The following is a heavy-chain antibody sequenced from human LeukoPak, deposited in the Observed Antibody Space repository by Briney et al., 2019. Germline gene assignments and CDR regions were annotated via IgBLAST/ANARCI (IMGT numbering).Heavy chain of an antibody. V-gene: IGHV4-30-4*08. CDR2: MYYSGNT. J-gene: IGHJ6*02. D-gene: IGHD5-12*01. CDR1: GGSISSGDNY. Sequence: PSETLSLTCTVSGGSISSGDNYWTWVRQPPGKGQEWIGYMYYSGNTYYNPSLKSRVTISGDTSKNEFSLRLTSVTAADSAVYYCVGDKWVKADNSWLHYGMDVWGQGTTVTVSS. CDR3: VGDKWVKADNSWLHYGMDV.